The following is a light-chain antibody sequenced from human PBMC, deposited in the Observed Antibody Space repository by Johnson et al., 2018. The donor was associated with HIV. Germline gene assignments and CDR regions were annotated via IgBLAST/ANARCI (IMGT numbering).Light chain of an antibody. V-gene: IGLV1-51*01. J-gene: IGLJ1*01. CDR2: DNN. CDR3: GTWDSSLSAHYI. CDR1: SSNIGNNY. Sequence: HSVLTQPPSVSAAPGQKVTISCSGSSSNIGNNYVSWYQQLPGTAPKLLIYDNNKRPSGIPDRFFGTKSGKSATLGITGLQTGDEADDYCGTWDSSLSAHYIFGTGTKVTVL.